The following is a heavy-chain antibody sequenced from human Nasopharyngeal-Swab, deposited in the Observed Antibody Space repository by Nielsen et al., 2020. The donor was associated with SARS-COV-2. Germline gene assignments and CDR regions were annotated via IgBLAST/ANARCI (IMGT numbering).Heavy chain of an antibody. CDR3: AMQLPIFDFDFWSGLAY. V-gene: IGHV1-3*01. J-gene: IGHJ4*02. Sequence: VKVSCKDFGYILSFYAMHWVSKDAGKGLEWMGWINGGNGNTKYSQRFQGRVTISRDTSANTAYMDLTSLRSEDTAVYYCAMQLPIFDFDFWSGLAYWGQGTLVTVSS. D-gene: IGHD3-3*01. CDR2: INGGNGNT. CDR1: GYILSFYA.